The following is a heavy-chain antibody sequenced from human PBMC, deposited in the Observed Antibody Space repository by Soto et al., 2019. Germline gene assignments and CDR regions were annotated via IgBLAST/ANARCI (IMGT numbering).Heavy chain of an antibody. CDR2: VRGDNGHT. V-gene: IGHV1-18*01. J-gene: IGHJ5*02. CDR1: GYTFTTHG. D-gene: IGHD2-2*01. CDR3: ARDLGYCRSGPCYREWFDP. Sequence: QVQLVQSGAEVKKPGASVKVSCKASGYTFTTHGISWVRQVPGQGLEWMGWVRGDNGHTNYAQSLQGRVTMTTDTSTNTAYMELRSLRSDATAVYYCARDLGYCRSGPCYREWFDPWGQGTLVTVSS.